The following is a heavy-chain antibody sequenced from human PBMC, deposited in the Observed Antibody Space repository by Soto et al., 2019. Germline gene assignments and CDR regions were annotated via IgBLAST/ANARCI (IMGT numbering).Heavy chain of an antibody. J-gene: IGHJ5*02. CDR3: ARVGPRTTIRP. CDR2: IYDSGST. CDR1: GGSISSGGYY. Sequence: QVQLQESGPGLVKASQTLSLTCTISGGSISSGGYYWSWIRQHPGKGLEWIGYIYDSGSTSYNPSLKSRVTIPGDTSKNQSSLKLNSVTAADTAVYYCARVGPRTTIRPWGPGTLVTVSS. V-gene: IGHV4-31*03. D-gene: IGHD3-16*01.